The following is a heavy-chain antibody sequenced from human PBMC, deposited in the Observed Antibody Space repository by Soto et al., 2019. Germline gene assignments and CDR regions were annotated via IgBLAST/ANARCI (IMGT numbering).Heavy chain of an antibody. CDR2: IYHSGST. CDR3: ARDLSRYSSSSGYDY. Sequence: QVQLQESGPGLVKPSGTLSLTCAVSGGSISSSNWWSWVRQPPGKGLEWIGEIYHSGSTNYNPSLKSRVTIAVDKSKNQFSLKLSSVTAADTAVYYCARDLSRYSSSSGYDYWGQGTLVTVSS. CDR1: GGSISSSNW. D-gene: IGHD6-6*01. J-gene: IGHJ4*02. V-gene: IGHV4-4*02.